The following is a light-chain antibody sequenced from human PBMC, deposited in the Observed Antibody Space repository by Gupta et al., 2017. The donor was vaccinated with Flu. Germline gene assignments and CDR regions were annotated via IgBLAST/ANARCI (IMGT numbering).Light chain of an antibody. CDR3: QSYDSSLSAWV. CDR2: GNN. V-gene: IGLV1-40*01. Sequence: QSVLTQPPSVSGAPGQRVTISCTGSSSNIGAVYDVHWYQQLPGTAPKLLIYGNNNRPSGVPDRLSGSKSGTSASLAITGLQAEDEADYYCQSYDSSLSAWVFGGGTRLTVL. J-gene: IGLJ3*02. CDR1: SSNIGAVYD.